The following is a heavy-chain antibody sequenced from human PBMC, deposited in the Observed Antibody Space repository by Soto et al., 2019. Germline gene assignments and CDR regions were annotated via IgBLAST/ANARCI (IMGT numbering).Heavy chain of an antibody. J-gene: IGHJ4*02. D-gene: IGHD2-15*01. CDR2: ITDTGVST. CDR3: AKATAIVLALFGY. Sequence: EVQLLESGGDLVQPGGSMRLSCAASGFTFSSYAMSWVRQAPGKGLEWVSAITDTGVSTYYADSVKGRFTINRDNSKNELYLQMNSLRAEDTAVYFCAKATAIVLALFGYWGQGTLVAVSS. V-gene: IGHV3-23*01. CDR1: GFTFSSYA.